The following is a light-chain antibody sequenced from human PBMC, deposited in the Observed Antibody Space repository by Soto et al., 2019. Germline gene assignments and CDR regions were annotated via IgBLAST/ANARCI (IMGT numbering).Light chain of an antibody. CDR1: GNDVGAYKY. CDR3: SSYTSSMSVV. J-gene: IGLJ2*01. V-gene: IGLV2-14*01. CDR2: EVS. Sequence: QSALTQPASVSGSPGQSITISCTGTGNDVGAYKYVSWYQQHPGKVPKLMIFEVSNRPSGVSKRFSGSKSGNTASLNISGLQADDEADYYCSSYTSSMSVVFGGGTKVTVL.